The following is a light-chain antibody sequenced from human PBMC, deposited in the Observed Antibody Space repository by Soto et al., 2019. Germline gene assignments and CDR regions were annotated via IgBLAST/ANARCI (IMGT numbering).Light chain of an antibody. Sequence: EIVLTQSPGTLSLSPGERATLSCRASQSVSSSYLAWYQQKPGQAPRLLIYGASSRATGIPDRFSGSGSGTDFTLTISRLEPEDFAVYYCQQYRSSRATFGGGTKVEIK. CDR3: QQYRSSRAT. CDR1: QSVSSSY. CDR2: GAS. J-gene: IGKJ4*01. V-gene: IGKV3-20*01.